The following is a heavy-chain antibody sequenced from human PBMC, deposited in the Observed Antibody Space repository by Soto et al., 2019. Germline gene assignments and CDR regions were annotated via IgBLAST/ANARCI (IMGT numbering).Heavy chain of an antibody. D-gene: IGHD1-26*01. CDR2: INPSGGST. Sequence: ASLKVSCKASGYTFTSYYMHWVRQAPGQGLEWMGIINPSGGSTSYAQKFQGRVTMTRDTSTSTVYMELSSLRSEDTAVYYCARDLVEVGATTGFDYWGQGTLVTVSS. CDR3: ARDLVEVGATTGFDY. CDR1: GYTFTSYY. V-gene: IGHV1-46*01. J-gene: IGHJ4*02.